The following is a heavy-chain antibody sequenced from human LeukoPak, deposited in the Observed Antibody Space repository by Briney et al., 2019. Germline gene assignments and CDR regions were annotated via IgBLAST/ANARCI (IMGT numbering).Heavy chain of an antibody. CDR2: LYSGANT. V-gene: IGHV3-66*01. J-gene: IGHJ3*02. D-gene: IGHD4-11*01. CDR3: ARDLPHDYGNYVNAFDI. CDR1: GFTVSSSY. Sequence: PGGSLRLSCAASGFTVSSSYISWVRQAPGKGLEWVTVLYSGANTYYADSVKGRFTISRDNSKNTLYLQMNSLRAEDTAVYYCARDLPHDYGNYVNAFDIWGQGTMVTVSS.